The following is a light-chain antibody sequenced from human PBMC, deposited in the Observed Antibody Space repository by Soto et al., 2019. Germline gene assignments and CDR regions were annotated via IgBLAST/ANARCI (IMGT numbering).Light chain of an antibody. V-gene: IGLV2-14*03. J-gene: IGLJ1*01. CDR2: DVS. Sequence: QSALTQPASVSGSPGQSITISCTGASSDVGGFDHVSWYQQHPGKVPRLLIYDVSSRPSGVSDRFSGSKSGNTASLTISGLQAEDEADYYCNSFTPTNTYFFGTGTKVTVL. CDR1: SSDVGGFDH. CDR3: NSFTPTNTYF.